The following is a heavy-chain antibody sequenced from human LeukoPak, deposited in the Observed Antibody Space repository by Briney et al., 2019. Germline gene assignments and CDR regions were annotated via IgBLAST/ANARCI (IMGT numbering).Heavy chain of an antibody. D-gene: IGHD4-17*01. CDR2: IYYSGST. CDR3: ARDLRGLVTSYYFDY. CDR1: GGSISSSSYY. V-gene: IGHV4-39*07. Sequence: PSETLSLTCTVSGGSISSSSYYWGWIRQPPGKGLEWIGSIYYSGSTYYNPSLKSRVTISVDTSKNQFSLKLSSVTAADTAVYYCARDLRGLVTSYYFDYWGQGTLVTVSS. J-gene: IGHJ4*02.